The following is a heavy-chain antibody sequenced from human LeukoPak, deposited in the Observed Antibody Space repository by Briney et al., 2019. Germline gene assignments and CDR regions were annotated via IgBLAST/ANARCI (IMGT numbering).Heavy chain of an antibody. J-gene: IGHJ4*02. Sequence: SVKVSCKASGGTFSSYAISWVRQAPGQGLEWMGGIIPIFGTANYAQKFQGRVTITADESTSTAYMELSSLRSEDTAVYYCARDVPRGDYGEDYFDYWGQGTLVTVSS. V-gene: IGHV1-69*13. CDR2: IIPIFGTA. CDR3: ARDVPRGDYGEDYFDY. CDR1: GGTFSSYA. D-gene: IGHD4-17*01.